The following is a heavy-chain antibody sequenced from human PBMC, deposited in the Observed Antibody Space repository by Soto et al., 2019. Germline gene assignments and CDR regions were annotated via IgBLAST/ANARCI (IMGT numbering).Heavy chain of an antibody. V-gene: IGHV3-74*01. D-gene: IGHD3-10*01. J-gene: IGHJ4*02. CDR2: INTDGSST. Sequence: VQLVESGGGLVQPGGSLRLSCAVSGFTFSSFWMHWVRQAPGEGLVWVSRINTDGSSTSYADSVKGRFTISRDNAKNTLYLQMNSLRAEDTAMYYCAKRGVDTFGLSYWGQGTLVTVSS. CDR1: GFTFSSFW. CDR3: AKRGVDTFGLSY.